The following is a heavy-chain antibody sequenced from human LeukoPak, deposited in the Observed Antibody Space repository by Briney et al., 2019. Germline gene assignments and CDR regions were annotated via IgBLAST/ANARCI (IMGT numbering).Heavy chain of an antibody. CDR3: AKGGPLSGSYSLDY. CDR2: ITGSGAGT. Sequence: QPGGSLRLSCAASGFTFSSYAMTWVRQAPGKGLEWVSTITGSGAGTYYADSVKGRFTISRDNSKNTLHLQMYSLRAEDTAVYYCAKGGPLSGSYSLDYWGQGTLVTVSS. CDR1: GFTFSSYA. D-gene: IGHD1-26*01. V-gene: IGHV3-23*01. J-gene: IGHJ4*02.